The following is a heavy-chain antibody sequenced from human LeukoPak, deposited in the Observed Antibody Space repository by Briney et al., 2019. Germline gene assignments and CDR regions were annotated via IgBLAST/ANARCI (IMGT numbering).Heavy chain of an antibody. CDR3: ARGYHDY. J-gene: IGHJ4*02. Sequence: GGSLRLSCAASGFNFGSYSMTWVRQAPGKGLEWASTIYSGGSTHYADSVKGRFTISRDNSKNTLYLQMNSLRAEDTAVYYCARGYHDYWGQGTLVTVSS. CDR2: IYSGGST. CDR1: GFNFGSYS. D-gene: IGHD3-16*02. V-gene: IGHV3-66*01.